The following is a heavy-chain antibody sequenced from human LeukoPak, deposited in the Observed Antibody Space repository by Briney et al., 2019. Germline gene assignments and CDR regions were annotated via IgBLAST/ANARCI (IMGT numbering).Heavy chain of an antibody. Sequence: PGGSLRLSCAASGFTFSSYWMNWVRQAPGKGLEWVSYISSSSSTIYYADSVKGRFTISRDNAKNSLYLQMNSLRAEDTAVYYCARDYGSGEDDAFDIWGQGTMVTVSS. D-gene: IGHD3-10*01. J-gene: IGHJ3*02. CDR1: GFTFSSYW. V-gene: IGHV3-48*01. CDR3: ARDYGSGEDDAFDI. CDR2: ISSSSSTI.